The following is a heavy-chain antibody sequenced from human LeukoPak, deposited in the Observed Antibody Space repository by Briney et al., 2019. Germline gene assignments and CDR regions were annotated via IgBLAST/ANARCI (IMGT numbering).Heavy chain of an antibody. CDR2: ISAYNGNT. CDR1: GYTFTSYG. CDR3: ARELVPIAAAGTIGWFDP. J-gene: IGHJ5*02. D-gene: IGHD6-13*01. Sequence: ASVKVSCKASGYTFTSYGISWVRQAPGQGLEWMGWISAYNGNTNYAQKLQGRVTMTTDTSMSTAYMELRSLRSDDTAVYYCARELVPIAAAGTIGWFDPWGQGTLVTVSS. V-gene: IGHV1-18*01.